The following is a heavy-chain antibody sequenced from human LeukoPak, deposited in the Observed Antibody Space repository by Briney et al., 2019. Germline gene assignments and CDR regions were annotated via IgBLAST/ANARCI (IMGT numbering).Heavy chain of an antibody. CDR2: ISYDGSNK. J-gene: IGHJ5*02. Sequence: GGSLRLSCAASGFTFSSYGMHWVRQAPGKGLEWVAVISYDGSNKYYADSVKGRFTISRDNYKNTLYLQMNSLRAEDTAVYYCAKDRPGTRYCSGGSCPNWFDPWGQGTLVTVSS. CDR3: AKDRPGTRYCSGGSCPNWFDP. CDR1: GFTFSSYG. D-gene: IGHD2-15*01. V-gene: IGHV3-30*18.